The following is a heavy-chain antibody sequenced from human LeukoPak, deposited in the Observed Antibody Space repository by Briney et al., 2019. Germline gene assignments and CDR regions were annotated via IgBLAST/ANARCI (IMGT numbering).Heavy chain of an antibody. V-gene: IGHV3-33*01. J-gene: IGHJ6*02. CDR3: ARDEFSKSSTYYCFYGLDV. Sequence: PGGSLRLSCAASGFTFTNYGIHWVRQAPGRGLEWVAFISYDGSNKYYGDSVKGRFTISRDNSKNTLDLQMNSLGAEDTAVYYCARDEFSKSSTYYCFYGLDVWGQGTPVTVS. D-gene: IGHD6-6*01. CDR2: ISYDGSNK. CDR1: GFTFTNYG.